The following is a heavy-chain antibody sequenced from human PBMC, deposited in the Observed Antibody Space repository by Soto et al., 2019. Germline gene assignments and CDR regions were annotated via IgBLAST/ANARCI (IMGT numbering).Heavy chain of an antibody. CDR3: ARGEARLYGSGRTYYGMDV. CDR1: GGTFSSYA. Sequence: QVQLVQSGAEVKKPGSSVKVSCKASGGTFSSYAISWVRQAPGQGLEWMGGIIPIFGTANYAQKFQGRVTITADESTSTAYMELSSLRSEDTAVYYCARGEARLYGSGRTYYGMDVWGQGTTVTVSS. V-gene: IGHV1-69*01. CDR2: IIPIFGTA. D-gene: IGHD3-10*01. J-gene: IGHJ6*02.